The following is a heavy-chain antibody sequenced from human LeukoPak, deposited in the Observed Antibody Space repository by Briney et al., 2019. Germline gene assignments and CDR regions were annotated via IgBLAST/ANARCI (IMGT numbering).Heavy chain of an antibody. J-gene: IGHJ4*02. CDR2: IYYSGST. CDR3: AGDSFDYGDYNLPRSSYYFDY. Sequence: SETLSLTCTVSGGSISSGDYYWSWIRQPPGKGLEWIGYIYYSGSTYYNPSLKSRVTISVDTSKNQFSLKLSSVTAADTAVYYCAGDSFDYGDYNLPRSSYYFDYWGQGTLVTVSS. D-gene: IGHD4-17*01. V-gene: IGHV4-30-4*01. CDR1: GGSISSGDYY.